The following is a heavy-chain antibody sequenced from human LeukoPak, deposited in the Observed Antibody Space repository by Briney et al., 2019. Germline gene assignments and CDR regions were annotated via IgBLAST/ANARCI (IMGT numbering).Heavy chain of an antibody. D-gene: IGHD6-19*01. CDR2: IRNKANGGTA. CDR3: SGAYSTGWLGINDF. CDR1: GFTFSDYA. Sequence: GGSLRLSCTASGFTFSDYAMTWVRQALGKGLEWVGFIRNKANGGTADYAASVKGRFTISRDDSKTIAYLQMNSLKNEDTAVYFCSGAYSTGWLGINDFWVQGALVTVSS. V-gene: IGHV3-49*04. J-gene: IGHJ4*02.